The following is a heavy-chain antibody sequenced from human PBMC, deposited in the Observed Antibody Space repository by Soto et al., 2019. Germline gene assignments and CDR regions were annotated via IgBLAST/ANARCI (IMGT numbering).Heavy chain of an antibody. CDR1: MFRFHDAW. Sequence: EVQLVESGGDLVKPGGSLRLSCAASMFRFHDAWLNWVRQAPGKGLEWVGRMKSFGSGGTREYAAPVKDRFTISRDDSRNMFYLQMDRLKTEDAAVYHCVWSGRPETLTWWGPGTLVIVSS. CDR3: VWSGRPETLTW. D-gene: IGHD2-21*01. J-gene: IGHJ4*02. CDR2: MKSFGSGGTR. V-gene: IGHV3-15*01.